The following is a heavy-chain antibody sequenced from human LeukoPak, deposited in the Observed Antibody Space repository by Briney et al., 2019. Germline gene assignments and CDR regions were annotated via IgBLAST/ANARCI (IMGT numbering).Heavy chain of an antibody. D-gene: IGHD2-15*01. Sequence: PGGSLRLSCAASGFTFSSYSMNWVRQAPGKGLEWVSSISSSSSYICYADSVKGRFTISRDNAKNSLYLQMNSLTAEDTAVYYCAGGYCSGGSCYSIYWGQGTLVTVSS. CDR3: AGGYCSGGSCYSIY. J-gene: IGHJ4*02. CDR2: ISSSSSYI. V-gene: IGHV3-21*01. CDR1: GFTFSSYS.